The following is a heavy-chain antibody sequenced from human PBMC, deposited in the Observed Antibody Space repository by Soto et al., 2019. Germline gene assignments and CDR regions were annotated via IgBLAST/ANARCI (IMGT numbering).Heavy chain of an antibody. V-gene: IGHV3-48*02. D-gene: IGHD3-16*01. Sequence: EVQLVESGGRLVQPGGPLRLSVAASGFTFSSHGMNRVRQAPGKGLEWVSYIRSSGSTIYYEDSVKGRLTISRENAENSLYLQMNSLRDEDTVVYYCARGGNQAEPYCFDYWGQGTLVIVSS. CDR1: GFTFSSHG. CDR2: IRSSGSTI. J-gene: IGHJ4*02. CDR3: ARGGNQAEPYCFDY.